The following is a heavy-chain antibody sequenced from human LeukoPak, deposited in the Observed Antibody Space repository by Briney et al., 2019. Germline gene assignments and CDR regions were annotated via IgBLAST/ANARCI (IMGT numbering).Heavy chain of an antibody. J-gene: IGHJ4*02. CDR2: ISYDGSNK. Sequence: GGSLRLSCTASGFTFSSNHWVRQAPGKGLEWVAVISYDGSNKYYADSVKGRFTISRDNSKNTLYLQMNSLRAEDTAVYYCARDPATVVANYWGQGTLVTVSS. CDR3: ARDPATVVANY. D-gene: IGHD4-23*01. V-gene: IGHV3-30-3*01. CDR1: GFTFSSN.